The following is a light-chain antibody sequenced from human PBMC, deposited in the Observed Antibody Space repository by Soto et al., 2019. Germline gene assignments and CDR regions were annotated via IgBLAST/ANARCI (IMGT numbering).Light chain of an antibody. CDR3: QQSYTIPFA. J-gene: IGKJ3*01. V-gene: IGKV1-39*01. CDR2: TAS. CDR1: QTIATY. Sequence: DIQMTQSPSSLSASVGDTVTITCRASQTIATYLNWYQKKPGKAPNLLIYTASTLQSRVPPRFSGSGSGTDFTLTISSLQPDDFGTYYCQQSYTIPFAFGPGTKVDIK.